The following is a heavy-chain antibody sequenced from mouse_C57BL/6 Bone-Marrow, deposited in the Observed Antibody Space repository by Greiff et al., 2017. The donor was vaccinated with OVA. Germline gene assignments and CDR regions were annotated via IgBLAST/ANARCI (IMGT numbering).Heavy chain of an antibody. CDR2: IHPNSGST. Sequence: QVQLQQPGAELVKPGASVKLSCKASGYTFTSYWMHWVKQRPGQGLEWIGMIHPNSGSTNYNEKFKSKATLTVDKSSSTAYMQLSSLTSEDSAVYYCARPAATVVADEGYFDVWGTGTTVTVSS. V-gene: IGHV1-64*01. CDR1: GYTFTSYW. J-gene: IGHJ1*03. CDR3: ARPAATVVADEGYFDV. D-gene: IGHD1-1*01.